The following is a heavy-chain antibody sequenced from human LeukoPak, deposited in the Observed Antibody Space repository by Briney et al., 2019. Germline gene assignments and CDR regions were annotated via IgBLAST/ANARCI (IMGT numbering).Heavy chain of an antibody. J-gene: IGHJ4*02. D-gene: IGHD4-23*01. CDR1: GFTFSSYA. V-gene: IGHV3-30-3*01. CDR3: AKDIGGNSGTLDY. CDR2: ISYDGSNK. Sequence: PGGSLRLSCAASGFTFSSYAMHWVRQAPGKGLEWVAVISYDGSNKYYADSVKGRFTISRDNSKNTLYLQMKRLRVEDTAIYYCAKDIGGNSGTLDYWGQGALVTVSS.